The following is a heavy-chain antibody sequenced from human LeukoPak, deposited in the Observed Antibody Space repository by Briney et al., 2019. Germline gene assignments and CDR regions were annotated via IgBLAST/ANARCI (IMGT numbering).Heavy chain of an antibody. CDR2: IYHSGST. CDR1: GGSISSSNW. V-gene: IGHV4-4*02. D-gene: IGHD6-13*01. CDR3: ARVAAAAVMGDYFDY. Sequence: PSGTLSLTYAVSGGSISSSNWWSWVRQPPGKGLEWIGEIYHSGSTNYNPSLKSRVTISVDKSKNQFSPKLSSVTAADTAVYYYARVAAAAVMGDYFDYWGQGTLVTVSS. J-gene: IGHJ4*02.